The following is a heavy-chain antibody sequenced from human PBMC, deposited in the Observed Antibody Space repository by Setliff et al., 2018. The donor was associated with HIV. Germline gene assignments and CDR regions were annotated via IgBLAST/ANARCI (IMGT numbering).Heavy chain of an antibody. CDR1: GYTFTGYY. D-gene: IGHD3-22*01. CDR2: INPNSGGT. V-gene: IGHV1-2*02. Sequence: ASVTVSCKASGYTFTGYYMHWVRQAPGQGLEWMGWINPNSGGTNYAQKFQGRVTMTRDTSISTAYMELSRLRSDDTAVYYCARDRRTHYYDSSGLDYWGQGTLVTVSS. J-gene: IGHJ4*02. CDR3: ARDRRTHYYDSSGLDY.